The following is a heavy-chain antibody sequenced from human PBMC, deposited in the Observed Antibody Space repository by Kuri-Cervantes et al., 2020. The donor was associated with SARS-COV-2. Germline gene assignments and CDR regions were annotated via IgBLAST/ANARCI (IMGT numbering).Heavy chain of an antibody. J-gene: IGHJ4*01. CDR1: GLTFSDYY. CDR2: IWSDGSNK. CDR3: SGGGYRYDKPGSYFDY. Sequence: GGSLRLSCEASGLTFSDYYMSWIRQAPGKGLEWVAVIWSDGSNKYYADSVKGRFTISRDNSKNTLYLQMNNLRPEDTAIYFCSGGGYRYDKPGSYFDYWGQGTLVTVSS. V-gene: IGHV3-33*08. D-gene: IGHD5-18*01.